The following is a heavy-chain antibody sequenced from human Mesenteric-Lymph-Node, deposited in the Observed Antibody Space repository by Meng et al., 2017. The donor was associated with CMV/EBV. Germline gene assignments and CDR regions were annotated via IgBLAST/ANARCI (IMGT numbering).Heavy chain of an antibody. V-gene: IGHV3-30-3*01. J-gene: IGHJ3*02. CDR3: AKAFVAFDI. Sequence: GGSLRLSCAASGFTLSSYLMHWVRQTPGKGLEWVALISYDGGNKIYADSVKGRFTISRDNSKNTLYLQMNSLRAEDTAVYYCAKAFVAFDIWGQGTMVTVSS. D-gene: IGHD2-21*01. CDR1: GFTLSSYL. CDR2: ISYDGGNK.